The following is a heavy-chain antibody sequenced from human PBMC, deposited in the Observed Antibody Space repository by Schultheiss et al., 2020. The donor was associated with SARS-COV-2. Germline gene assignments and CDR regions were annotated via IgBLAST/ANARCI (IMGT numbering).Heavy chain of an antibody. V-gene: IGHV1-3*01. CDR2: INAGNGNT. CDR3: ARGTIFGVVALDY. D-gene: IGHD3-3*01. Sequence: ASVKVSCKASGYTFTSYAMHWVRQAPGQRLEWMGWINAGNGNTKYSQKFQGRVTITRDTSASTAYMELSSLRSEDTAVYYCARGTIFGVVALDYWGQGTLVTVSS. CDR1: GYTFTSYA. J-gene: IGHJ4*02.